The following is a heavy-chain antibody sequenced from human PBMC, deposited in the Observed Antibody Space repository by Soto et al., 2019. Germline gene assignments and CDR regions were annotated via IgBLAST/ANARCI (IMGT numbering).Heavy chain of an antibody. CDR3: ARARSTSIAALNY. Sequence: QVQLQESGPGLVKPSQTLSLTCTVSGGSISSGDYYWSWIRQPPGKGLEWIGYIYYSGSTYYNPSLKSRVTISADTSKNQFSLTLSSVTAADTAVYYCARARSTSIAALNYWGQGTLVTVSS. J-gene: IGHJ4*02. CDR2: IYYSGST. D-gene: IGHD6-6*01. V-gene: IGHV4-30-4*01. CDR1: GGSISSGDYY.